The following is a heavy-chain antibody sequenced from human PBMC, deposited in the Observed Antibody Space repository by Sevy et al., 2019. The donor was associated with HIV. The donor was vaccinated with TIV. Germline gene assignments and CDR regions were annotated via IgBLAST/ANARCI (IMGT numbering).Heavy chain of an antibody. CDR1: GFTFSNAW. D-gene: IGHD3-9*01. CDR2: IKSKTDGGTT. CDR3: TTVKLDRYDILTGYPPQFDY. Sequence: GGSLRLSCAASGFTFSNAWMSWVRQAPGKGLEWVGRIKSKTDGGTTDYAAPVKGRFTISRDDSKNTLYLQMNSLKTEDTAVYYCTTVKLDRYDILTGYPPQFDYWGQGTLVTVSS. J-gene: IGHJ4*02. V-gene: IGHV3-15*07.